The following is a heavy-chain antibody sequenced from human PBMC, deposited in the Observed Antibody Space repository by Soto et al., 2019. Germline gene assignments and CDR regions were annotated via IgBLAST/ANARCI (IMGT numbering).Heavy chain of an antibody. CDR1: GGSISSSSFH. V-gene: IGHV4-39*01. CDR2: IYYSGST. Sequence: QLQLQESGPGLVKPSETLSLTCTVSGGSISSSSFHWGWIRQPPRKGLEWIGSIYYSGSTYYSPSLKSRVTICVDTSKNQFTLKLSSVTAADTAVYYCARRERAAGTDWWFDPWGQGTLVTVSS. CDR3: ARRERAAGTDWWFDP. J-gene: IGHJ5*02. D-gene: IGHD6-13*01.